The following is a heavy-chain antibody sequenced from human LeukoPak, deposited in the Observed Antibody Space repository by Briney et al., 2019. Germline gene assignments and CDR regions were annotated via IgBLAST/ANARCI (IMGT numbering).Heavy chain of an antibody. J-gene: IGHJ4*02. CDR3: ARDQDDYGDYASG. D-gene: IGHD4-17*01. CDR1: GFTVSSNY. CDR2: IYSGGST. Sequence: GGSLRLSCAASGFTVSSNYMSWVRQAPGKGLEWVSVIYSGGSTYYADSVKGRLTISRDNSKNTLYLQMNSLRAEDTAVYYCARDQDDYGDYASGWGQGTLVTVSS. V-gene: IGHV3-53*01.